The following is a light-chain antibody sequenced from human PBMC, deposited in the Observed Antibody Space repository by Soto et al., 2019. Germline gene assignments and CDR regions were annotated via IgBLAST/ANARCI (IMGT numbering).Light chain of an antibody. J-gene: IGLJ1*01. CDR1: SSGIRDYKY. CDR2: EVS. Sequence: QSALTQPASGSGSPGKSITISCTGTSSGIRDYKYVSWYQQLPGNAPKLIMYEVSNRPSGISNRFSGSKSGNTASLTISGLQAEDEADYYCSSRSPDFFGTGTKVTVL. V-gene: IGLV2-14*01. CDR3: SSRSPDF.